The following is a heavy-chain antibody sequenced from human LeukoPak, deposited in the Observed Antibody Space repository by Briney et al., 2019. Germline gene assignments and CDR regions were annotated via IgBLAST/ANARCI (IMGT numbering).Heavy chain of an antibody. J-gene: IGHJ4*02. D-gene: IGHD3-10*01. Sequence: GGSLRLSCAASGFTFSSYGMHWVRQAPGKGLEWVANIKQDGNEKYYVDSVKGRFTISRDNAKNSLFLQMNSLRVEDTAVYYCAKLAKYFYGSETYFFFEHWGQGTPVTASS. CDR1: GFTFSSYG. CDR2: IKQDGNEK. CDR3: AKLAKYFYGSETYFFFEH. V-gene: IGHV3-7*01.